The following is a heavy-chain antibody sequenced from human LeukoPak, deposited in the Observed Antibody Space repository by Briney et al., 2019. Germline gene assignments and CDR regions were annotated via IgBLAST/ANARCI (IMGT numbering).Heavy chain of an antibody. J-gene: IGHJ4*02. CDR3: AREGDGDWRQYCFDY. V-gene: IGHV3-48*01. Sequence: GGSLRLSCAASGFTFSSYSMNWVRQAPGKGLEWVSYISSSSSTIYYADSVKGRFTISRDNAKNSLYLQMNSLRAEDTAVYYCAREGDGDWRQYCFDYWGQGTLVTVSS. D-gene: IGHD2-21*01. CDR2: ISSSSSTI. CDR1: GFTFSSYS.